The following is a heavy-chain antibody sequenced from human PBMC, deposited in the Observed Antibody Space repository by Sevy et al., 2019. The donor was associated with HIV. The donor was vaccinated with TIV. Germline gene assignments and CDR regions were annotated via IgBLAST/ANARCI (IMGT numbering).Heavy chain of an antibody. D-gene: IGHD5-18*01. CDR3: AKESGYSIGWYPRFDP. CDR1: GFSFRTNG. CDR2: ISKNGDYK. Sequence: GGSLRLSCAGSGFSFRTNGMHWVRQAPGKGLDWVAVISKNGDYKSYADSVKGRFTISRDNSKNTLYLQMNSLRTEDTALYYCAKESGYSIGWYPRFDPWGQGTLVTVSS. V-gene: IGHV3-30*18. J-gene: IGHJ5*02.